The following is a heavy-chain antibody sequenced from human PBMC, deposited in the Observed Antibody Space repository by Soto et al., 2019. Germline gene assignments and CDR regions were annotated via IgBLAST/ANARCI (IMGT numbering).Heavy chain of an antibody. CDR3: ARGVVVVPAAMSYWFDP. D-gene: IGHD2-2*01. J-gene: IGHJ5*02. V-gene: IGHV4-31*03. Sequence: SETLSLTCTVSGGSISSGGYYWSWIRQHPGKGLEWIGYIYYSGSTYYNPSLKSRVTISVDTSKNQFSLKLSSVTAADTAVYYCARGVVVVPAAMSYWFDPWGQGTLVTVSS. CDR1: GGSISSGGYY. CDR2: IYYSGST.